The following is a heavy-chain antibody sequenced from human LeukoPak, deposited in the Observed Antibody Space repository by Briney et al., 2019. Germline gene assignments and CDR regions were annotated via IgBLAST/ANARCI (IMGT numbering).Heavy chain of an antibody. J-gene: IGHJ6*02. V-gene: IGHV3-74*01. Sequence: GGSLRLSCAASGFTFSSYWMHWVRQAPGKGLVWVSRINSDGGSTNYADSVKGRFTISRDNAKNTLYLQMNSLRAEDTAVYYCASGYNYGYYYYGMDVWGQGTTVTVSS. CDR2: INSDGGST. D-gene: IGHD5-18*01. CDR1: GFTFSSYW. CDR3: ASGYNYGYYYYGMDV.